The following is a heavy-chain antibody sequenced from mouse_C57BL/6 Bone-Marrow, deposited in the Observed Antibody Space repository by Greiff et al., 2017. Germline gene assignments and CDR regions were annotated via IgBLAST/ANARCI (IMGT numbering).Heavy chain of an antibody. D-gene: IGHD1-1*01. J-gene: IGHJ1*03. CDR2: FYPGSGSI. CDR3: ARHEGSYYYGNWYFDV. Sequence: LVKPGASVKLSCKASGYTFTEYTIHWVKQRSGQGLEWIGWFYPGSGSIKYNEKFKDKATLTADKSSSTVYMERSRLTSEDSAVYFGARHEGSYYYGNWYFDVWGTGTTVTVSS. V-gene: IGHV1-62-2*01. CDR1: GYTFTEYT.